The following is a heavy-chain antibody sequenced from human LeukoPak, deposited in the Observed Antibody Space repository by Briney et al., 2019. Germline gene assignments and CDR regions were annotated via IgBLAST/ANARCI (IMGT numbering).Heavy chain of an antibody. J-gene: IGHJ4*02. CDR1: GGSISSGDYY. D-gene: IGHD3-10*01. Sequence: SQTLSLTCTVSGGSISSGDYYWSWLRQPPGKGLEWIGYIYCSGSTYYNPSLKSRVTISVDTSKNQFSLKLSSVTAADTAVYCCARVYGTVWFGIGCWGQGTLVTVSS. V-gene: IGHV4-30-4*01. CDR2: IYCSGST. CDR3: ARVYGTVWFGIGC.